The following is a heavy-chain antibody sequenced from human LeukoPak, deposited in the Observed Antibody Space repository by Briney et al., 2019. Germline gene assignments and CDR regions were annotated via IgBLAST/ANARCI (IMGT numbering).Heavy chain of an antibody. CDR3: ARGDWFGP. CDR1: GYTFTSYD. J-gene: IGHJ5*02. Sequence: ASVKVSCKPSGYTFTSYDINWVRQAPGQGLEWMGWVSGYNGNTNYAQKFEGRVAMTTDTSSSTAYMELRSLRSDDTAIYYCARGDWFGPWGQGTVVTVSS. V-gene: IGHV1-18*01. D-gene: IGHD2-21*01. CDR2: VSGYNGNT.